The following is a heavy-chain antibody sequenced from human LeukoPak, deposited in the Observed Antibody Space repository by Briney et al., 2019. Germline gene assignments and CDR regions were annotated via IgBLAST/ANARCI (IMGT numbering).Heavy chain of an antibody. J-gene: IGHJ4*02. CDR1: GLTFSSYA. D-gene: IGHD2-21*01. V-gene: IGHV3-48*04. CDR3: ARSLIPYFDY. CDR2: ISSSSSSI. Sequence: PGGSLRLSCAASGLTFSSYAMSWVGQAPGKGLEWVSFISSSSSSIHYADSVKGRFTISRDNAKKSLYLQMNSLRAEDTAIYYCARSLIPYFDYWGQGTLVTVSS.